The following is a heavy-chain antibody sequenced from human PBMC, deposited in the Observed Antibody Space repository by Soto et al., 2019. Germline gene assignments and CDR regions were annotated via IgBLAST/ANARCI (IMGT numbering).Heavy chain of an antibody. CDR3: ARDIESVTAKHFFYYYAMDV. Sequence: SGKDSYKDSCFTFSNYGLNWGRQAPVQGLEWMGWVSANNGHTNYAQNLQGRVSMTTDTSTSTAYMELRGLRFDDTAVYYCARDIESVTAKHFFYYYAMDVWGQGTTVTVSS. V-gene: IGHV1-18*01. CDR2: VSANNGHT. CDR1: CFTFSNYG. D-gene: IGHD2-8*01. J-gene: IGHJ6*02.